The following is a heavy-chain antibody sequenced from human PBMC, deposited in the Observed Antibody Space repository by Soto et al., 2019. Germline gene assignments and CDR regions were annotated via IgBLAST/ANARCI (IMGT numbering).Heavy chain of an antibody. CDR3: ARLVGGTVLFDP. CDR1: GYNFTTYW. J-gene: IGHJ5*02. D-gene: IGHD1-26*01. V-gene: IGHV5-10-1*01. CDR2: IDPTDSDT. Sequence: GAYLKISGHGCGYNFTTYWVYGVRHIPRKRPQWMGRIDPTDSDTEYSPSVHGHVTISTDKTVSTHYKKWNHLNASDTAIYFCARLVGGTVLFDPWGQGTMVTVSS.